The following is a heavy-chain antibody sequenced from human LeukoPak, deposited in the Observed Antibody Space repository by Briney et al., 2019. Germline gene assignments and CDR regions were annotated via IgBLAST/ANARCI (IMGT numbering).Heavy chain of an antibody. Sequence: GASVKVSCKDSGGTFISYAISWVRQAPGQGLEWMGGIIPIFGTANYAQKFQGRVTITADESTSTAYMELSSLRSEDTAVYYCASPEGAEPDYYYGMDVWGQGTTVTVSS. CDR2: IIPIFGTA. CDR1: GGTFISYA. V-gene: IGHV1-69*13. J-gene: IGHJ6*02. D-gene: IGHD1-26*01. CDR3: ASPEGAEPDYYYGMDV.